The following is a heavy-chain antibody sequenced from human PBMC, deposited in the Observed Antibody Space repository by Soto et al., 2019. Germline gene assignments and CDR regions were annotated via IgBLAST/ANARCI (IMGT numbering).Heavy chain of an antibody. J-gene: IGHJ6*02. Sequence: ASVKVSFKASGYTFTDYYMHWVRQAPGQGLEWMGWINPNSGGTNYAQKFQGRVTMTRDTSISTAYMELNRLRSDDTAVYYCARDQSPSSGWPGMDVWGQGTTVTVSS. CDR1: GYTFTDYY. CDR2: INPNSGGT. V-gene: IGHV1-2*02. CDR3: ARDQSPSSGWPGMDV. D-gene: IGHD6-19*01.